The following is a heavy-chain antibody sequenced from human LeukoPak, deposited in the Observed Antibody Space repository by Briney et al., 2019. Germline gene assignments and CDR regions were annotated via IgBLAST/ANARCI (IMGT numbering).Heavy chain of an antibody. CDR1: GGSFSSYY. J-gene: IGHJ6*03. CDR3: ARDGPILERHPYYYYYMDV. V-gene: IGHV4-4*07. Sequence: PSETLSLTCAVYGGSFSSYYWSWIRQPAGKGLEWIGRIYTSGSTNYNPSLKSRVTMSVDMSKNQFSLKLSSVTAADTAVYYCARDGPILERHPYYYYYMDVWGKGTTVTISS. CDR2: IYTSGST. D-gene: IGHD1-1*01.